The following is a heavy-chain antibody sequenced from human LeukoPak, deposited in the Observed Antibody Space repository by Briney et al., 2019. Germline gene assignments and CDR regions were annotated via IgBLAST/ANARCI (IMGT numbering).Heavy chain of an antibody. CDR2: ISGSGGST. V-gene: IGHV3-23*01. Sequence: GGSLRLSRAASGFTFSTFAMSWVRQAPGKGLEWVSAISGSGGSTYYADSVKGRFTISRDNSKNTLYLQMNSLRAEDTAVYYCAKDLWGYCSSTSCYPFDYWGQGTLVTVSS. D-gene: IGHD2-2*01. CDR3: AKDLWGYCSSTSCYPFDY. J-gene: IGHJ4*02. CDR1: GFTFSTFA.